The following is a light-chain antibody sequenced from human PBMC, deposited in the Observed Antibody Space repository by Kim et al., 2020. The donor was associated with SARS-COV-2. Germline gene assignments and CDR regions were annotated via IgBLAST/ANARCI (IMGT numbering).Light chain of an antibody. CDR2: AAS. V-gene: IGKV1-16*02. CDR1: QGISNY. CDR3: QQYNSYPPIT. J-gene: IGKJ5*01. Sequence: SGGDRGTVAWRGSQGISNYLGWFQQKQGKAPKSLIYAASRLQSGVPSKCSGSGSGTDFTLTISSLQPEDFATDYCQQYNSYPPITFGQGTRLEIK.